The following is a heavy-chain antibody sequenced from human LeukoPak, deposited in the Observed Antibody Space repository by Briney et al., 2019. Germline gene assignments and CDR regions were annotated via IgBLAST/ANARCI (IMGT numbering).Heavy chain of an antibody. V-gene: IGHV4-59*02. D-gene: IGHD4-17*01. J-gene: IGHJ4*02. Sequence: SETLSLTCTVSGGSVSSYFWSCIRQPPGKGLEWIGYIYYSGSTNYNPSLKSRVTISVDTSKNQFSLKLSSVTAADTAVYYCARGGTTVTHFDYWGQGTLVTVSS. CDR3: ARGGTTVTHFDY. CDR2: IYYSGST. CDR1: GGSVSSYF.